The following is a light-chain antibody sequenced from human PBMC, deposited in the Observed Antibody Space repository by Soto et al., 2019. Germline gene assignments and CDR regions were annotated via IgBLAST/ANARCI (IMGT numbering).Light chain of an antibody. Sequence: QSVLTQPPSASGTPGQRVTISCSGSSSNIGSNTVNWYQQLPGTAPKLLIYSNNQRPSRVPDRFSGSKSGTSASLAISGLQVEDEADDYGAAWEDSLNGVVFGGGTPLTV. J-gene: IGLJ2*01. CDR1: SSNIGSNT. CDR2: SNN. CDR3: AAWEDSLNGVV. V-gene: IGLV1-44*01.